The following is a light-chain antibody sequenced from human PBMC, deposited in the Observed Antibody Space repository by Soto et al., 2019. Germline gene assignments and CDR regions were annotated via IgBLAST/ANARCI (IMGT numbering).Light chain of an antibody. CDR3: QHYNSYTT. V-gene: IGKV1-5*03. J-gene: IGKJ1*01. CDR2: KAS. Sequence: DIQMTQSPSTLSASVGDRVTITCRASQSISSWLAWYQQKPGKAPKLLIYKASSLESGVPSRFSGSGSGTEFTLTISSLQPDDFETYYCQHYNSYTTFGQGTKVEIK. CDR1: QSISSW.